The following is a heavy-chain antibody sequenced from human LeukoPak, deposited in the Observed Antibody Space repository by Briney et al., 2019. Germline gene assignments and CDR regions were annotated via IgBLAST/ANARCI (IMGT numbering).Heavy chain of an antibody. D-gene: IGHD6-19*01. V-gene: IGHV1-69*05. CDR2: INPIFGTA. Sequence: GASVKVSCEASGGTFSNYTISWVRQAPGQGLEWMGGINPIFGTANYAQKFQGRVTITTDESTSTAYMELSSLRSEDTAVYYCARGGLGIAVAGKFDPWGQGTLVTVSS. J-gene: IGHJ5*02. CDR1: GGTFSNYT. CDR3: ARGGLGIAVAGKFDP.